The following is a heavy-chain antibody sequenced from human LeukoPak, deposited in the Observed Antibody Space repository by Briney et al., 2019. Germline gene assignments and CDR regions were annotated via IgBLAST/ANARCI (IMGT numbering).Heavy chain of an antibody. Sequence: GGSLRLSCAAPGFTFNSCGMHWVRHAPGKGLEWVAVISYDGSHKYSADSVKGRFTISRDNSKNTLYLQMNSLRPEDTAGYYCATDHGFHYGAYFDYWGEGTLVTVSS. CDR3: ATDHGFHYGAYFDY. D-gene: IGHD4-17*01. V-gene: IGHV3-30*03. CDR1: GFTFNSCG. CDR2: ISYDGSHK. J-gene: IGHJ4*02.